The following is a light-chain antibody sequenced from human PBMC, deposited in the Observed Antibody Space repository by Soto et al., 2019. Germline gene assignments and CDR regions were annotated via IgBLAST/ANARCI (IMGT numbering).Light chain of an antibody. J-gene: IGLJ2*01. CDR2: DVS. Sequence: QSALTQPASVSGSPGQSITISCTGTSSDVGGYNYVSWYQQHPGKAPKLMIYDVSNRPSGVSNRFSSSKSGNTTSLTISRLQAEDEADYYYNSYTSSSTLMVFGGGTK. CDR1: SSDVGGYNY. CDR3: NSYTSSSTLMV. V-gene: IGLV2-14*01.